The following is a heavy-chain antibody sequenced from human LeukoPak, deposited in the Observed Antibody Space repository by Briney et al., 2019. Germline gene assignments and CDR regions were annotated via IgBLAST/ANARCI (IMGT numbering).Heavy chain of an antibody. CDR2: IIPIFGTA. CDR3: ARDRDGYIYFDY. CDR1: GGTFSSYA. J-gene: IGHJ4*02. V-gene: IGHV1-69*05. D-gene: IGHD5-24*01. Sequence: SSVKVSCKASGGTFSSYAISWVRQAPGQGLEWMGRIIPIFGTANYAQKFQGRVTITTDESTRTAYMELSSLRSEDRAVYYCARDRDGYIYFDYWGQGTLVTVSS.